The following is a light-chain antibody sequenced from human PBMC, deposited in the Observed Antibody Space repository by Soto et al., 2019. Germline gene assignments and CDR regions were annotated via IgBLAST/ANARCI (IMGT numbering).Light chain of an antibody. CDR1: SSDVGGYNY. CDR2: DVS. Sequence: QSALTQPASVSGSPGQSITISCTGTSSDVGGYNYVSWYRQHPGKPPKLMIYDVSNRPSGVSNRFSGSKSGNTASLTISGLQDEGEAVYYCSSYTTGSTLVFGGGTKLTVL. V-gene: IGLV2-14*01. J-gene: IGLJ2*01. CDR3: SSYTTGSTLV.